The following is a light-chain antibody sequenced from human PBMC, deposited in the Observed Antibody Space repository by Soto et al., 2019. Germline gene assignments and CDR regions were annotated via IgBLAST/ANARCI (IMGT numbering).Light chain of an antibody. J-gene: IGKJ1*01. Sequence: EVVMTQSPATLSVSPGERATLSCRASQNVNANLAWYQQKPGQAPRLLIHGASTRATGIPARFSGSGFGTELILTISSLQYEDFAVYYCQQYNTWLWTFGQETKVEGK. CDR1: QNVNAN. CDR2: GAS. CDR3: QQYNTWLWT. V-gene: IGKV3-15*01.